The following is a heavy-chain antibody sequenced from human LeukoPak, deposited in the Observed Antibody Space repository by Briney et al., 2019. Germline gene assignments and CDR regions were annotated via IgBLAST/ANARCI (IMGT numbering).Heavy chain of an antibody. CDR1: GYTFTSYG. Sequence: ASVKVSCKASGYTFTSYGISRVRQAPGQGLEWMGWISAYNGNTNYAQKLQGRVTMTTDTSTSTAYMELRSLRSDDTAVYYCARVVDTAMGNWFDPWGQGTLVTVSS. V-gene: IGHV1-18*01. J-gene: IGHJ5*02. D-gene: IGHD5-18*01. CDR3: ARVVDTAMGNWFDP. CDR2: ISAYNGNT.